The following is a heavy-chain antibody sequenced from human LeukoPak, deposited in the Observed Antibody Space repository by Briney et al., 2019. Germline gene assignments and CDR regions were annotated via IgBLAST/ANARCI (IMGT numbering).Heavy chain of an antibody. Sequence: PSETLSLTCTASGGSISSSYWSWIRQPAGKGLEWIGRIFTSGTTEYNPSLKSRVTMSVDTSKNQFSLKVTSVTAADTAVYYCARDFGFGSAWGQGAKVTVSS. CDR3: ARDFGFGSA. D-gene: IGHD6-19*01. CDR2: IFTSGTT. CDR1: GGSISSSY. V-gene: IGHV4-4*07. J-gene: IGHJ5*02.